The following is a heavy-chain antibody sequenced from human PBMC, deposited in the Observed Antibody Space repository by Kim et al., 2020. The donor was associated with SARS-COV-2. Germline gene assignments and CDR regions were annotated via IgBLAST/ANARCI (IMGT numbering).Heavy chain of an antibody. J-gene: IGHJ4*02. V-gene: IGHV3-33*01. CDR3: ARDFRKGKYFDY. Sequence: YADSVKGRFIISRDNSKNTLYLQMNGLRAEDTAVYYCARDFRKGKYFDYWGQGTLVTVSS.